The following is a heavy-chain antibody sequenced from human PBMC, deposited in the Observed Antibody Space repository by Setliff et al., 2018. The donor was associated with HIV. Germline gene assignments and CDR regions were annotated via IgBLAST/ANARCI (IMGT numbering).Heavy chain of an antibody. Sequence: PGGSLRLSCAASGFTLNHAWMSWVRQAPGKGLEWVGRIKTKTDGGTTDYAAPVKGRFTISRDDSRNTLYLQMNSMKSDDTATYYCVGHYYDPLTGYYVWFFDVWGRGTLVTVSS. J-gene: IGHJ2*01. V-gene: IGHV3-15*05. CDR2: IKTKTDGGTT. CDR3: VGHYYDPLTGYYVWFFDV. D-gene: IGHD3-9*01. CDR1: GFTLNHAW.